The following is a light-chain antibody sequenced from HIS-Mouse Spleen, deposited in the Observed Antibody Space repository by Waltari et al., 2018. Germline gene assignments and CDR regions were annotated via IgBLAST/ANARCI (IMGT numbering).Light chain of an antibody. CDR1: RSDVGSYKL. CDR3: CSYAGSSPYVV. Sequence: QSALTQPASVSGSPGQSITISCTGTRSDVGSYKLVSWYQQHPGKAPKLMIYEGSKRPSGVSNRFSGSKSGNTASLTISGLQAEDEADYYCCSYAGSSPYVVFGGGTKLTVL. CDR2: EGS. V-gene: IGLV2-23*01. J-gene: IGLJ2*01.